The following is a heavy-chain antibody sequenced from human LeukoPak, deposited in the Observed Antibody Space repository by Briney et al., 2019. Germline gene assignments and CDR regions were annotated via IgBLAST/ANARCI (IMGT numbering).Heavy chain of an antibody. V-gene: IGHV3-33*01. J-gene: IGHJ4*02. CDR1: GFTFNNYG. CDR3: APDHGGF. D-gene: IGHD3-16*01. CDR2: IWYDGSHK. Sequence: GGSLRLSCAASGFTFNNYGMPWVRQAPGKGLEWVAIIWYDGSHKYYADSVKGRFTISRDNSKNTLYLEMSSLRAEDTAVYYCAPDHGGFWGQGTLVTVSS.